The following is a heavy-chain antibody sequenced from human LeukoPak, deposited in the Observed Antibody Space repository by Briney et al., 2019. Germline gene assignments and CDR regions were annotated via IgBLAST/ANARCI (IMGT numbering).Heavy chain of an antibody. Sequence: PGGSLRLSCAASGVTFDDYAMHWVRQAPGKGLEWVSGISWNSGSIGYADSVKGRFTISRHNAKNSLYLQMNSLRADDTAVYYCARDCIAVAGTGSEYGMDVWGQGTTVTVSS. J-gene: IGHJ6*02. CDR3: ARDCIAVAGTGSEYGMDV. V-gene: IGHV3-9*01. CDR2: ISWNSGSI. D-gene: IGHD6-19*01. CDR1: GVTFDDYA.